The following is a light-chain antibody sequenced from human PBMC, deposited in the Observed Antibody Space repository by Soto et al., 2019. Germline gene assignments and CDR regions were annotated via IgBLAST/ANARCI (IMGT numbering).Light chain of an antibody. V-gene: IGKV3-20*01. CDR1: QSVSSSY. J-gene: IGKJ2*01. CDR3: QQYCSSPHT. Sequence: EIVLTQSPGTLSLSPGEGATLSCRASQSVSSSYLAWYQHKPGQAPRLLIYGASSRATGIPDRFSGSGSGRDFTLTISRLEHEDFAVYYCQQYCSSPHTFGEGTKLEIK. CDR2: GAS.